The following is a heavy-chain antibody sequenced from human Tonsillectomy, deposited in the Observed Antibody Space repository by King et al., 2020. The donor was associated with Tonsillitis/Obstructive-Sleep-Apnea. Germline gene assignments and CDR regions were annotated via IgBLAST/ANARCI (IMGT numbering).Heavy chain of an antibody. CDR3: TRDLSDYWSGYYRVPLAGYYYYYMDV. CDR1: GFTFGDYA. CDR2: IRSKAYGGTT. V-gene: IGHV3-49*05. Sequence: VQLVESGGGLVKPGRSLRLSCTASGFTFGDYAMSWFRQAPGKGLEWVGFIRSKAYGGTTEYAASVKGRFTISRDDSKSIAYLQMNSLKTEDTAVYYFTRDLSDYWSGYYRVPLAGYYYYYMDVWGKGTTVTVSS. D-gene: IGHD3-3*01. J-gene: IGHJ6*03.